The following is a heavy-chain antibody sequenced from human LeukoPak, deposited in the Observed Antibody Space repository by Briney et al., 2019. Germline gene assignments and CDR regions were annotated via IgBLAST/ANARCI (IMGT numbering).Heavy chain of an antibody. Sequence: PGGSLRLSCAASGFTFSSYAMSWVRQAPGKGLEWVSAISSTGGSPYYADSVKGRFTISRDNSKSTLYLQMNSLRAEDTAIYYCAKEPRDCTGGTCYSVGGYYFHYWGQGTLVTVSS. J-gene: IGHJ4*02. CDR1: GFTFSSYA. V-gene: IGHV3-23*01. D-gene: IGHD2-15*01. CDR3: AKEPRDCTGGTCYSVGGYYFHY. CDR2: ISSTGGSP.